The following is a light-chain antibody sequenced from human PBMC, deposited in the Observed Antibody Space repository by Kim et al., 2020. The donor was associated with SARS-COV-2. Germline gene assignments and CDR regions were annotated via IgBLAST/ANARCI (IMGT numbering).Light chain of an antibody. CDR3: AAWDDSLNVWV. CDR1: SSNIGFDY. J-gene: IGLJ3*02. Sequence: QSVLTQPPSASGTPGQRVTISCSGSSSNIGFDYIYWYQKIPGTAPELLIYRNSLRPSGVPDRFSGSKSGTSASLAIRGLRSEDEAHYYCAAWDDSLNVWVFDGGTQLTVL. CDR2: RNS. V-gene: IGLV1-47*01.